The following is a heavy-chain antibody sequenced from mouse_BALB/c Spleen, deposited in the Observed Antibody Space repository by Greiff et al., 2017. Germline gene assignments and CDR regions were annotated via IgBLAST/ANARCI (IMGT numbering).Heavy chain of an antibody. Sequence: EVQLQESGPGLVKPSQSLSLTCSVTGYSITSGYYWNWIRQFPGNKLEWRGYISYDRSNNYNPSLKNRISITRETSKNQFFLKLNSVTTEDTATYYCARGLRGYFDVWGAGTTVTVSS. CDR1: GYSITSGYY. V-gene: IGHV3-6*02. J-gene: IGHJ1*01. CDR3: ARGLRGYFDV. CDR2: ISYDRSN. D-gene: IGHD1-1*01.